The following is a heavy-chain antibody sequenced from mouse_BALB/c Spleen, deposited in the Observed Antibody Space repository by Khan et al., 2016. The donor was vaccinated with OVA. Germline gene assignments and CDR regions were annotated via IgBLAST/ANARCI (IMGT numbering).Heavy chain of an antibody. V-gene: IGHV2-2*02. J-gene: IGHJ4*01. CDR3: ARNYGNYYAMDY. Sequence: VQLQESGPGLVQPSQSLSITCTVSGFSLTSYGVHWVRQSPGKDLEWLGVIWSGGSTDYNAAFISRLSISKDNSKSQVFFKMNSLQANDTAIYFCARNYGNYYAMDYWGQGTSVTVSS. CDR1: GFSLTSYG. D-gene: IGHD2-1*01. CDR2: IWSGGST.